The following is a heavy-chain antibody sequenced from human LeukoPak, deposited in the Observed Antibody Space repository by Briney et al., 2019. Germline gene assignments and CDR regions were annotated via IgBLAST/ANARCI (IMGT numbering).Heavy chain of an antibody. CDR1: GGSFSGYY. V-gene: IGHV4-34*01. CDR3: ARGLEWELNYYFDY. Sequence: SETLSLTCAVYGGSFSGYYWSWIRQPPGKGLEWIGEINRSGSTNYNPSLKSRVTMSVDTSKNQFSLKLSSVTAADTAVYYCARGLEWELNYYFDYWGQGTLVTVSS. CDR2: INRSGST. D-gene: IGHD1-26*01. J-gene: IGHJ4*02.